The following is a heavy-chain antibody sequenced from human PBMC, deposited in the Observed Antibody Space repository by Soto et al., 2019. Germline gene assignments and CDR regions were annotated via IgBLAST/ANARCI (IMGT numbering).Heavy chain of an antibody. CDR3: ARLVFYCSGTSCYDHYYYGLDI. J-gene: IGHJ6*02. D-gene: IGHD2-2*01. V-gene: IGHV4-39*01. Sequence: LSLTCTVSGGSISSSSYYWGWIRQPPGKGLEWIGGIYYAGSTYHNPSLKSRATISVDTSRNEFSLKVTSVTASDTAVYYCARLVFYCSGTSCYDHYYYGLDIWGQGTTVTVSS. CDR1: GGSISSSSYY. CDR2: IYYAGST.